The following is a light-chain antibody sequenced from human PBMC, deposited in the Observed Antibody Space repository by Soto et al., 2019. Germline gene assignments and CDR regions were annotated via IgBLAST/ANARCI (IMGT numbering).Light chain of an antibody. CDR2: VAS. CDR3: QQSFTTPLT. Sequence: DIQMTQSPSSLSASVGDRVTITFRASQSISSYLNWYQQKPGKAPKLLINVASTLRSGVPSRFSGSGSGTDFNLTINSLQPEDFATYFCQQSFTTPLTFGGGTKVDIK. CDR1: QSISSY. J-gene: IGKJ4*01. V-gene: IGKV1-39*01.